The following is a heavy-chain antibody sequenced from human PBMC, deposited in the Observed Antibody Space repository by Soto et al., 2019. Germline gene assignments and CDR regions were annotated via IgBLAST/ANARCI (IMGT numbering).Heavy chain of an antibody. V-gene: IGHV4-34*01. D-gene: IGHD1-1*01. CDR2: IKHSGST. CDR1: CGSFSGYY. J-gene: IGHJ6*02. Sequence: PSESLSLTCAVYCGSFSGYYWSWIRQPPGKGLEWIGEIKHSGSTNYNPSLKSRVTMSVDTSKNQFSLKLSSVTAADTAVYYCARTGTTLYSYYYYYGMDVWGQGTTVP. CDR3: ARTGTTLYSYYYYYGMDV.